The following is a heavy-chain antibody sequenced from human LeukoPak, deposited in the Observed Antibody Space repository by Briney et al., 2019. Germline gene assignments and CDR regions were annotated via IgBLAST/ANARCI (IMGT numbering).Heavy chain of an antibody. V-gene: IGHV4-34*01. CDR3: ARVEAGVGPNY. D-gene: IGHD6-25*01. CDR2: INYSGST. Sequence: SETLSLTCGVYGGSLSGYYWSWIRQPPGKGLEWIGGINYSGSTNYNPSLKSRVTISVDTSKNQFSLKLSSVTGADTAVYYCARVEAGVGPNYWGQGALVTVSS. CDR1: GGSLSGYY. J-gene: IGHJ4*02.